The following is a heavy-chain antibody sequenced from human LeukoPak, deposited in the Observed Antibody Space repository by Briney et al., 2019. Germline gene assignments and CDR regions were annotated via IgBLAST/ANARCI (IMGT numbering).Heavy chain of an antibody. CDR2: INPNSGGT. J-gene: IGHJ5*02. V-gene: IGHV1-2*02. CDR1: GYTFTGYY. CDR3: ARAGAGTGGGWFDP. D-gene: IGHD6-19*01. Sequence: ASVKVSCKASGYTFTGYYMHWVRQAPGQGLEWMGWINPNSGGTNYAQEFQGRVTMTRDTSISTAYMELSRLRSDDTAVYYCARAGAGTGGGWFDPWGQGTLVTVSS.